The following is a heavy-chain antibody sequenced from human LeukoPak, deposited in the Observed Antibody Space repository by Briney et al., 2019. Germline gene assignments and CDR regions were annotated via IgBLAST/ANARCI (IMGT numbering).Heavy chain of an antibody. CDR3: ARDFRAAMVSDWFDP. CDR2: INPNSGGT. D-gene: IGHD5-18*01. J-gene: IGHJ5*02. Sequence: ASVRVSCKASGYTFTGYYMHWVRQAPGQGLEWMGWINPNSGGTNYAQKFQGRVTMTRDTSISTAYMELSRLRSDDTAVYYCARDFRAAMVSDWFDPWGQGTLVTVSS. CDR1: GYTFTGYY. V-gene: IGHV1-2*02.